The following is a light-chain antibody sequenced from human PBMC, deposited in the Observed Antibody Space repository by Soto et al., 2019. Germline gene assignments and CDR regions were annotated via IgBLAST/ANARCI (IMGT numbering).Light chain of an antibody. J-gene: IGLJ1*01. CDR3: QSYDSSLSGYV. CDR1: SSNNGAGYD. V-gene: IGLV1-40*01. CDR2: VNS. Sequence: QSVLTQPPSVSGAPGQRVIISCTGSSSNNGAGYDVHWYQQLPGTAPKLLIYVNSNRPSGVPDRFSGSKSGTSASLAITGLQAEDEADYYCQSYDSSLSGYVFGTGTKVTVL.